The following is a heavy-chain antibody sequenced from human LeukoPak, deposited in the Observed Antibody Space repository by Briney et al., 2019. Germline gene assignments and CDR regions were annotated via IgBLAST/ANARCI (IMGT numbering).Heavy chain of an antibody. CDR1: GFTFDSYW. V-gene: IGHV3-7*01. Sequence: GGSLRLSCTASGFTFDSYWMTWVRQAPGKGLEWVASVMQHGTQKSYVDSVKGRFTISRDNAKNSLYLQMDSLRAEDTAVYYCARDSKSGLMVTVILDYWGQGTLVSVS. CDR2: VMQHGTQK. J-gene: IGHJ4*02. D-gene: IGHD2-21*02. CDR3: ARDSKSGLMVTVILDY.